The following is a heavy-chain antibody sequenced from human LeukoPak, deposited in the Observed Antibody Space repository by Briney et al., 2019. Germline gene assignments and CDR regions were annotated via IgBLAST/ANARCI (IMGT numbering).Heavy chain of an antibody. V-gene: IGHV3-53*01. CDR2: IYSGGIT. Sequence: GGSLRLSCAASGFTVSSNYMSWVRQAPGKGLEWVSVIYSGGITYYADSVKGRFTISRDNSKNTLYLQMNSLRADDSAVYYCARDPNSKIGAFDLWGQGTMVTVSS. CDR1: GFTVSSNY. D-gene: IGHD2/OR15-2a*01. CDR3: ARDPNSKIGAFDL. J-gene: IGHJ3*01.